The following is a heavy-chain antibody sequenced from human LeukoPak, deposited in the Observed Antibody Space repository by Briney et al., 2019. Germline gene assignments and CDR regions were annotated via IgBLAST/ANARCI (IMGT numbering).Heavy chain of an antibody. CDR1: GFTFSSYN. D-gene: IGHD2-15*01. J-gene: IGHJ6*02. V-gene: IGHV3-21*04. Sequence: GGSLRLSCAASGFTFSSYNMNWVRQAPGKGLEWVAALSNGGGYVYYADSVKGRFTISRDNAKNSLYLQMDSLTPEDTAVYYCATHRVNTVVVLAATSGMDVWGPGTPVTASS. CDR2: LSNGGGYV. CDR3: ATHRVNTVVVLAATSGMDV.